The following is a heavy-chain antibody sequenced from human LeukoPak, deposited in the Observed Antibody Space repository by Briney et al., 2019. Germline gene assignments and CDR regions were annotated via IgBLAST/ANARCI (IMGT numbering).Heavy chain of an antibody. D-gene: IGHD6-13*01. CDR1: GGSISSYY. CDR3: ARDGTEGYSSSWYYGYYYYMDV. V-gene: IGHV4-4*07. Sequence: PSETLSLTCTVSGGSISSYYWSWIRQPAGKGLEWIGRIYTSGSTNYNPSLKGRVTMSVDTSKNQFSLKLSSVTAADTAVYYCARDGTEGYSSSWYYGYYYYMDVWGKGTTVTISS. J-gene: IGHJ6*03. CDR2: IYTSGST.